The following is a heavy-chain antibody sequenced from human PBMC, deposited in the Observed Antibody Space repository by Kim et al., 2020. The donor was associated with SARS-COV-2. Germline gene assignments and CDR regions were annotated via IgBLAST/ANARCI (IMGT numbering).Heavy chain of an antibody. J-gene: IGHJ4*01. CDR1: GFTFGNYA. CDR3: AKERRTAVITGVSDC. V-gene: IGHV3-23*01. D-gene: IGHD5-18*01. CDR2: ITGSADIA. Sequence: GGSLRLSCAASGFTFGNYAMSWVRQAPGKGLQWVSAITGSADIASYTDSVKGRFTISRDNSKSTLYLQMNSLRAEDTAVYYCAKERRTAVITGVSDCWG.